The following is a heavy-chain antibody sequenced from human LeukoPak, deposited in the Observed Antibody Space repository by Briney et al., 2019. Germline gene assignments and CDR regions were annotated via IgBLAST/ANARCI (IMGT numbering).Heavy chain of an antibody. D-gene: IGHD2-8*01. Sequence: SETLSLTCAVYGGSFSGYYWSWIRQPPGKGLEWIGEINHSGSTNYNPSLKSRVTISVDTSKNQFSLKLSSVTAADTAVYYCARARGYCTNGVCFWFDPWGQGTLVTVSS. CDR2: INHSGST. CDR1: GGSFSGYY. CDR3: ARARGYCTNGVCFWFDP. V-gene: IGHV4-34*01. J-gene: IGHJ5*02.